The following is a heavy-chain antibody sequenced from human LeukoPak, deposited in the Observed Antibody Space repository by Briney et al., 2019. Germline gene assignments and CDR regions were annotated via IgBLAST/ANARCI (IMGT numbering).Heavy chain of an antibody. CDR2: IKQDGSEK. J-gene: IGHJ6*02. Sequence: GGSLRLSCAASGFTFSSYWMSWGRQAPGQGLERVANIKQDGSEKYYVDSVKGRFTISRDNAKNSLYLQMNSLRAEDTAVYYCARDAPPTYYDFWSGYYTGYYYYYGMDVWGQGTTVTVSS. D-gene: IGHD3-3*01. CDR1: GFTFSSYW. CDR3: ARDAPPTYYDFWSGYYTGYYYYYGMDV. V-gene: IGHV3-7*01.